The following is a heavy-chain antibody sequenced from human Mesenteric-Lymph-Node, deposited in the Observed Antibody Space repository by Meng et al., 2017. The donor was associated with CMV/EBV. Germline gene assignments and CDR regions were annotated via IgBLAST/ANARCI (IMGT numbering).Heavy chain of an antibody. J-gene: IGHJ4*02. CDR1: GYTFTDYY. V-gene: IGHV1-18*04. CDR3: ARYYDSSGSYYEDFDY. Sequence: ASVKVSCKASGYTFTDYYIHWVRQAPGQGLEWMGWITAYSGNTNYAQKFQGRVTMTTDTSTSTVYMELRSLRSDDTAVYYCARYYDSSGSYYEDFDYWGQGTLVTVSS. D-gene: IGHD3-22*01. CDR2: ITAYSGNT.